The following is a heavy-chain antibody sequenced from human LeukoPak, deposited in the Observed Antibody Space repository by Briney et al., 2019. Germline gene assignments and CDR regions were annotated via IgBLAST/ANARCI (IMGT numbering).Heavy chain of an antibody. Sequence: SETLSLTCAVSGYSISSGCYSGWIRQPPGKGLEWIGSIYHSGSTYYNPSLKSRVTISVDTSKNQFSLKLSSVTAADTAVYYCVYAFDIWGQGTMVTVSS. V-gene: IGHV4-38-2*01. CDR2: IYHSGST. CDR1: GYSISSGCY. CDR3: VYAFDI. J-gene: IGHJ3*02.